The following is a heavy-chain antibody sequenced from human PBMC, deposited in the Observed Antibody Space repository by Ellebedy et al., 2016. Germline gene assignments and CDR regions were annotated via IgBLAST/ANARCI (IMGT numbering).Heavy chain of an antibody. V-gene: IGHV3-53*01. CDR3: ARFLEDNSDGFDV. D-gene: IGHD5-24*01. CDR1: GFSVSSHY. J-gene: IGHJ3*01. Sequence: GESLKISXVASGFSVSSHYMTWVRQAPGKGLDWVSIIYTAGDSYYAASVKGRFTVSRDESKNIFYLQMNSLRADDTAVYFCARFLEDNSDGFDVWGLGTRVTVSS. CDR2: IYTAGDS.